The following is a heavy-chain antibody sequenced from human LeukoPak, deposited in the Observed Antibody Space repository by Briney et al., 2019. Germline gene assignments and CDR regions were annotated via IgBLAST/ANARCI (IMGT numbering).Heavy chain of an antibody. Sequence: GGSLRLSCAASGFTFSNYGMYWVRQAPGKGLEWVAVISYDGNNKYYVDSVKGRFTISRDNSKNTLYLQMNSLRADDTAVYYCAKEETYNAFDIWGQGTMVTVSS. CDR1: GFTFSNYG. CDR2: ISYDGNNK. J-gene: IGHJ3*02. D-gene: IGHD2-2*02. V-gene: IGHV3-30*18. CDR3: AKEETYNAFDI.